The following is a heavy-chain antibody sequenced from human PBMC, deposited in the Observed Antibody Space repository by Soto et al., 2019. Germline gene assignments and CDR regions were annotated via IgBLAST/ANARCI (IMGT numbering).Heavy chain of an antibody. CDR2: ISAYNGNT. V-gene: IGHV1-18*01. CDR3: ARDAADCSSTSCQGGEAFDI. D-gene: IGHD2-2*01. J-gene: IGHJ3*02. CDR1: GYTFTSYG. Sequence: ASVKVSCKASGYTFTSYGISWVRQAPGQGLEWMGWISAYNGNTNYAQKLQGRVTMTTDTSTSTAYMELRSLRSDDTAVYYCARDAADCSSTSCQGGEAFDIWGQGTMVT.